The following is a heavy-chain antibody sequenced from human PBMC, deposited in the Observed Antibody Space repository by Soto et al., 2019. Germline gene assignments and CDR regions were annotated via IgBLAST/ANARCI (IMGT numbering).Heavy chain of an antibody. V-gene: IGHV2-5*02. J-gene: IGHJ3*02. CDR2: LYWDGDK. CDR3: AHREGDDYVWGSYKDAFDM. Sequence: QITLKESGPTLVQPTQTLTLTCTFSGFSLNTTAVGVGWIRQPPGKALEWLALLYWDGDKRYSPSLKIRLAITKDTSKNQVVLKMTHMDPVDTATYYCAHREGDDYVWGSYKDAFDMWGRGTMVTVSS. D-gene: IGHD3-16*01. CDR1: GFSLNTTAVG.